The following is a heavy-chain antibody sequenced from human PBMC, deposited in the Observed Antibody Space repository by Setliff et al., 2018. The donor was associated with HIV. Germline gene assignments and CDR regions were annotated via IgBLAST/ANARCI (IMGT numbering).Heavy chain of an antibody. CDR1: GGSFSGYY. D-gene: IGHD6-25*01. CDR3: ARLSRIAAVYFQH. CDR2: INHSGST. Sequence: SETLSLTCAVYGGSFSGYYWSWIRQPPGKGLEWIGEINHSGSTNYNPSLKSRVSISVDTSKNQFSLKLSSVTAADTAVYYCARLSRIAAVYFQHWGQGTLFTVSS. V-gene: IGHV4-34*01. J-gene: IGHJ1*01.